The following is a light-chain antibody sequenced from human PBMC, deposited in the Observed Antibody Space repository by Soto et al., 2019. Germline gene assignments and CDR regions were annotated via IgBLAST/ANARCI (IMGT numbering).Light chain of an antibody. J-gene: IGLJ3*02. V-gene: IGLV2-8*01. CDR3: SSYAGSNNFGV. CDR2: DVS. Sequence: QSVLTQPPSASGAPGQSVTISCTGTSSDVGGDNYVSWYQQHPGKAPKLMIYDVSKRPSGVPDRFSGSKSGTTASLTVSGLQHDDEAAYYCSSYAGSNNFGVFGGGTKVTVL. CDR1: SSDVGGDNY.